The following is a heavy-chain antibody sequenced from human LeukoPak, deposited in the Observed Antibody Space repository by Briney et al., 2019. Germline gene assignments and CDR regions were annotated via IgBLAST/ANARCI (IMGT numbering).Heavy chain of an antibody. D-gene: IGHD1-26*01. CDR2: INTGNGDT. V-gene: IGHV1-3*03. CDR1: GYTFTTYA. Sequence: ASVKVSCKASGYTFTTYAIHWVRQAPGQRLEWMGWINTGNGDTKDSQEFQGRVTITRDTSASTAYMELNSLRSEDIAVYYCARRANSGTYFDYWGQGTLVTVSS. CDR3: ARRANSGTYFDY. J-gene: IGHJ4*02.